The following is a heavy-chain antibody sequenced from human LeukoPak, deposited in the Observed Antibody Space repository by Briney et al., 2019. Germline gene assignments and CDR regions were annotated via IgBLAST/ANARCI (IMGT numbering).Heavy chain of an antibody. CDR3: ATIYYYGSGYYFDY. D-gene: IGHD3-10*01. Sequence: PSETLSLTCTVSGGSISSYYWSWIRQPPGKGLEWIGYIYYSGSTNYNPSLKSRVTISVDTSKNQFSLKLSSVTAADTAVYYCATIYYYGSGYYFDYWGQGTLVTVSS. V-gene: IGHV4-59*01. J-gene: IGHJ4*02. CDR1: GGSISSYY. CDR2: IYYSGST.